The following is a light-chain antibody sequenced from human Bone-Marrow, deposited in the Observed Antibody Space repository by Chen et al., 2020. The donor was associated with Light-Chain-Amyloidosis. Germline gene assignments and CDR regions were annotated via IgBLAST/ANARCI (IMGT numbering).Light chain of an antibody. Sequence: QSALTQPASVSGSPGQSITISCTGTSSDVGGDNHVSWYQQHPDKAPKLMIYEVTNRPSWVPDRCSGSKSDNTVSLTIAGLETEDEADYFCSSYTITNTLVFGSGTRVTVL. V-gene: IGLV2-14*01. CDR3: SSYTITNTLV. CDR2: EVT. J-gene: IGLJ1*01. CDR1: SSDVGGDNH.